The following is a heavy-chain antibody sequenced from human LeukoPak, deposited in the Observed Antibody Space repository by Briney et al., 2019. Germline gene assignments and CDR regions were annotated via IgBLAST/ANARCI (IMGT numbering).Heavy chain of an antibody. Sequence: SETLSLTCAVSGISITTSAGWSSVRHPPGKGLELIVEIYHSGSTTYNPSLRSRVTISVDKSNNQFSLKLNSVTAADTAVYYCTRVPRKPESIFDPGYYFDYWGQGTLVTVSS. CDR3: TRVPRKPESIFDPGYYFDY. D-gene: IGHD3-3*01. CDR2: IYHSGST. V-gene: IGHV4-4*02. CDR1: GISITTSAG. J-gene: IGHJ4*02.